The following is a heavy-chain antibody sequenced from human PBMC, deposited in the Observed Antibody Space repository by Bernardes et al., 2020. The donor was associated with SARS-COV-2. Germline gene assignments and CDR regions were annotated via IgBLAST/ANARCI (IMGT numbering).Heavy chain of an antibody. D-gene: IGHD1-7*01. CDR3: ARGTGNYGDWDY. Sequence: GGSLRLSCVASGFVFSNFWIHWVRQVPGKGLMWVSRLDYDGSSTNYADAVKGRFTISRDNVNNKLYLQMNDLRVEDTAVYYCARGTGNYGDWDYWGQGTLVTVSS. CDR2: LDYDGSST. V-gene: IGHV3-74*01. J-gene: IGHJ4*02. CDR1: GFVFSNFW.